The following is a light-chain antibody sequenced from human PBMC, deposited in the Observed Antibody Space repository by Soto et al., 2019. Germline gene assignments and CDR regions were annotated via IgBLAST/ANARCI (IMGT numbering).Light chain of an antibody. V-gene: IGKV3-20*01. CDR1: QSVSNNY. Sequence: EIVLTQSPGTLSLSPGERATLSCRASQSVSNNYLAWYQQKPGQAPRLLIYGASSRATGIPARFSGSGSGTEFTLTISRLESEDFAVYYCQQYGNSLRTFGQGTKVDIK. CDR2: GAS. J-gene: IGKJ1*01. CDR3: QQYGNSLRT.